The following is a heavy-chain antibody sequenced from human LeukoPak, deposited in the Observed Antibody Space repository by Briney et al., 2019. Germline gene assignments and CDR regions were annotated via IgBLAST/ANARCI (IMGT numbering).Heavy chain of an antibody. V-gene: IGHV3-48*01. J-gene: IGHJ5*02. CDR3: ARGDTAMVPFWFDP. D-gene: IGHD5-18*01. CDR1: GFTFSSYS. CDR2: ISSSSTI. Sequence: PGGSLRLSCAASGFTFSSYSMNWVRQAPGKGLEWVSYISSSSTIYYADSVKGRFTISRDNAKNSLYLQMNSLRAEDTAVYYCARGDTAMVPFWFDPWGQGTLVTVSS.